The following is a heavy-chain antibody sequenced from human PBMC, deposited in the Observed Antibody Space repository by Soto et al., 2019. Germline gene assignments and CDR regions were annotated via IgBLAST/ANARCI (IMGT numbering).Heavy chain of an antibody. CDR1: GYTFTSYA. Sequence: QVQLVQSGAEVKKPGASVKVSCKASGYTFTSYAMHWVRQAPGQRLEWMEWINAGNGNTKYSQKFQGRVTITRDTSASTAYMELSSLRSEDTAVYYCARGGYCTNGVCYYYFDYWGQGTLVTVSS. J-gene: IGHJ4*02. CDR2: INAGNGNT. D-gene: IGHD2-8*01. CDR3: ARGGYCTNGVCYYYFDY. V-gene: IGHV1-3*01.